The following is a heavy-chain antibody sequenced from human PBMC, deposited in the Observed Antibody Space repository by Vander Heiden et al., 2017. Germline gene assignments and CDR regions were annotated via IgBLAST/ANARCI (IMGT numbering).Heavy chain of an antibody. Sequence: PSFQGHVTISADKSISTAYLQWSSLKASDTAMYYCALVDIVAIRVFDPWGQGTLVTVSS. V-gene: IGHV5-10-1*01. D-gene: IGHD5-12*01. J-gene: IGHJ5*02. CDR3: ALVDIVAIRVFDP.